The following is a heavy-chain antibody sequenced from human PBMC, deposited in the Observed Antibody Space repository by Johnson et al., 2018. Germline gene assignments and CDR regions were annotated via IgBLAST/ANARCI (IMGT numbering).Heavy chain of an antibody. J-gene: IGHJ3*02. V-gene: IGHV3-23*04. CDR3: AKGVVVEADSMDAFDI. Sequence: VQLVQSGGGLVQPGGSLRLSCAASGFTFTTYAMTWVRQAPGKGLEWVSTISGSGGTTLYAASVKGRFTLSRDNAKNPLSLQMNSLRADDTAVYYCAKGVVVEADSMDAFDIWGQVTLVTVSS. D-gene: IGHD2-15*01. CDR1: GFTFTTYA. CDR2: ISGSGGTT.